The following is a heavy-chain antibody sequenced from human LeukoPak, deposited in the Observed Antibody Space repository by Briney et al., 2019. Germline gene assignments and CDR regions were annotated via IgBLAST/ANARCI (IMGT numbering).Heavy chain of an antibody. V-gene: IGHV5-51*01. CDR2: IYPGDSDT. J-gene: IGHJ6*02. D-gene: IGHD6-13*01. Sequence: GESLKISCKGSGYSFTSYWIGWVRQMPGKGLEWMGIIYPGDSDTRYSPSFQGQVTISADKSTSTAYLQWSSLKASDTAMYYCARHAHSSSSPTESYYYGMDVWGQGTTVTVSS. CDR3: ARHAHSSSSPTESYYYGMDV. CDR1: GYSFTSYW.